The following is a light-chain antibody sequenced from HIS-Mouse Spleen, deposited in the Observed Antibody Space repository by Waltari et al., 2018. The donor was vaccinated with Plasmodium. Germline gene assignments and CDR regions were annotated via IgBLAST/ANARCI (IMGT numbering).Light chain of an antibody. J-gene: IGKJ2*01. Sequence: DIQMTQSPSTLSASVGDRVTITCRASQSISSRLAWYQQKPGKAPKLLIYKASSLESGVPSRFSGSGSGTDFTLKISRVEAEDVGVYYCMQALQTPRYTFGQGTKLEIK. V-gene: IGKV1-5*03. CDR2: KAS. CDR1: QSISSR. CDR3: MQALQTPRYT.